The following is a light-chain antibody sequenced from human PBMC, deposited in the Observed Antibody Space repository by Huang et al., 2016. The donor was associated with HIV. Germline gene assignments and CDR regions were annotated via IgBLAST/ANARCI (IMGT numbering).Light chain of an antibody. CDR2: KAS. V-gene: IGKV1-5*03. CDR3: QEYSTYSA. J-gene: IGKJ1*01. Sequence: PITQSLSTLSAYAGDRVTITCRASQNNGTYLSWYQHQPGKAPKLLIYKASYLRSGVPSRFSGGGSGTDFTLTITSLQPDDSATYYCQEYSTYSAFGQGTKVEVK. CDR1: QNNGTY.